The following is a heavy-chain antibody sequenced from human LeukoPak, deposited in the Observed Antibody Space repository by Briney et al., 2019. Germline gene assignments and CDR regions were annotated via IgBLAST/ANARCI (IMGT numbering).Heavy chain of an antibody. CDR1: GYTFTSYY. Sequence: ASVKVSCKASGYTFTSYYMHWVRQAPGQGLEWMGIINPSGGSTSYAQKFQGRVTMTRDTSTSTVYMELSSLRSEDTAVYYCARVVGATGYYCYMDVWGKGTTVTVSS. D-gene: IGHD1-26*01. CDR2: INPSGGST. V-gene: IGHV1-46*01. J-gene: IGHJ6*03. CDR3: ARVVGATGYYCYMDV.